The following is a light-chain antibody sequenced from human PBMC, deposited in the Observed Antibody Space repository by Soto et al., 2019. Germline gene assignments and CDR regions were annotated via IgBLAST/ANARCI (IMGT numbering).Light chain of an antibody. CDR2: AAA. CDR1: QSVSSRY. Sequence: EILLRQHPGTLSLSPGERATPSCRASQSVSSRYLAWDQHHPGQAPRPLIYAAASRATGIPDRFSGSGSGTDFTLTIGRLEPDDFAVYYCQKDRTFGPGTKVDI. CDR3: QKDRT. J-gene: IGKJ3*01. V-gene: IGKV3-20*01.